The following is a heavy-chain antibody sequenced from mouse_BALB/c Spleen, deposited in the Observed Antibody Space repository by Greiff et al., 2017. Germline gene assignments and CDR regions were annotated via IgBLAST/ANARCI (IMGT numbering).Heavy chain of an antibody. CDR1: GFTFSDYG. D-gene: IGHD1-1*01. CDR3: ARGYGSSYDYFDY. V-gene: IGHV5-15*01. CDR2: ISSGGGNT. Sequence: EVKLMESGGGLVQPGGSRKLSCAASGFTFSDYGMAWVRQAPGKGPEWVAFISSGGGNTYYPDSVKGRFTISRDNAKNNLYLQMSSLRSEDTALYYCARGYGSSYDYFDYWGQGTTLTVSS. J-gene: IGHJ2*01.